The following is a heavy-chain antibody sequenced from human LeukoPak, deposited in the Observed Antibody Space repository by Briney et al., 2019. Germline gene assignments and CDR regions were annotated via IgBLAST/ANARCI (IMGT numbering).Heavy chain of an antibody. D-gene: IGHD2-21*01. J-gene: IGHJ4*02. Sequence: ASVKVSCKASGYTFTSYGISWVRQAPGQGLEWMGWISAYNGNTNYAQKLQGRVTMTTDTSTSTAYMELRSLRSGDTAVYYCARDLDIVVVIASPGYWGQGTLVTVSS. CDR1: GYTFTSYG. V-gene: IGHV1-18*01. CDR2: ISAYNGNT. CDR3: ARDLDIVVVIASPGY.